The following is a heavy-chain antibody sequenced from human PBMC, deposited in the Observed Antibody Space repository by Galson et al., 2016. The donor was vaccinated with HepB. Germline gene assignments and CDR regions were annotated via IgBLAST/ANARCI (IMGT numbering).Heavy chain of an antibody. CDR2: ISGRGDET. V-gene: IGHV3-23*01. Sequence: SLRLSCATSGITFWSSAVTWVRQAPGKGPEWVSTISGRGDETFYTDDVRGRFTISRDHFKSTVYLQMTSLRTEDSAVYFCAKGGHFSFHDYWGQGTLVTVSS. D-gene: IGHD2-21*01. CDR3: AKGGHFSFHDY. CDR1: GITFWSSA. J-gene: IGHJ4*02.